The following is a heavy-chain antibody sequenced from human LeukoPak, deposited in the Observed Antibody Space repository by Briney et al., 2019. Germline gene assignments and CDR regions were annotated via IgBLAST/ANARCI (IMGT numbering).Heavy chain of an antibody. V-gene: IGHV4-39*07. J-gene: IGHJ4*02. CDR1: VGSISSSSYY. Sequence: SETLSLTCTVSVGSISSSSYYWGWIRQPPGKGLERIGSIDHSWSTYYNPSVKSRVTISVDKSKNKFSLKLSSVIASDTAVYFFARDLYSSEAYDILSGDYWGQGTLVTVSS. CDR3: ARDLYSSEAYDILSGDY. D-gene: IGHD3-9*01. CDR2: IDHSWST.